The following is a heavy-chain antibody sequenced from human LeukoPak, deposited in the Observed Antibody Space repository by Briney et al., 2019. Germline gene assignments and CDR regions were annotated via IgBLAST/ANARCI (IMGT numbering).Heavy chain of an antibody. CDR3: VREIWYSSAKTFDP. J-gene: IGHJ5*02. V-gene: IGHV3-64*04. CDR1: GFTFSNYA. CDR2: ISSNGGST. Sequence: GGSLRLSCSASGFTFSNYAMHWVRQAPGKGLEYVSAISSNGGSTYYADPVKGRFTISRDNSKNTLFLQMNSLRVEDTAVYYCVREIWYSSAKTFDPWGQGTLVTVSS. D-gene: IGHD1-26*01.